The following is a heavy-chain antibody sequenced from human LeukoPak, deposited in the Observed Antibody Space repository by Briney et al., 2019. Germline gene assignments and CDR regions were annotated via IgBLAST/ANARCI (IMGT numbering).Heavy chain of an antibody. V-gene: IGHV4-38-2*02. CDR2: IYYSGST. J-gene: IGHJ4*02. D-gene: IGHD5-24*01. CDR1: GYSISSGYY. CDR3: ARSLGYNYWAVDY. Sequence: KPSETLSLTCTVSGYSISSGYYWGWIRQPPGKGLEWIGYIYYSGSTNYNPSLKSRVTISVDTSKNQFSLKLSSVTPADTAVYYCARSLGYNYWAVDYWGQGTLVTVSS.